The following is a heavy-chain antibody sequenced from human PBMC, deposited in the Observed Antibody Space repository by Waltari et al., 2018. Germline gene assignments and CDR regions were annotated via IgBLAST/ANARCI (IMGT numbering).Heavy chain of an antibody. CDR3: ARDSTRRFDY. Sequence: EVQLVESGGGLVQPGGSLRLSCAASGFTFSNYWMGWVRQAPGKGLEWVANRKEDGSEKYYVDSVKGRFTISRDNAKNSLYLQMNSLRADDTAVYYCARDSTRRFDYWGQGTLVTVSS. J-gene: IGHJ4*02. D-gene: IGHD6-6*01. V-gene: IGHV3-7*01. CDR1: GFTFSNYW. CDR2: RKEDGSEK.